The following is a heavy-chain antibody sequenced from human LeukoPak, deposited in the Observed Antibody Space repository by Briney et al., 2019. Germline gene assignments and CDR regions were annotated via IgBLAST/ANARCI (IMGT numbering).Heavy chain of an antibody. CDR2: INWNGGST. D-gene: IGHD1-1*01. J-gene: IGHJ5*02. V-gene: IGHV3-20*04. CDR3: ARDPPDNWNFEYNWFDP. Sequence: GGSLRLSCAASAFTFDDYGMSWVRQAPGKGLEWVSGINWNGGSTGYVDSVKGRFTISRDNAKNSLYLQMNSLRAEDTALYYCARDPPDNWNFEYNWFDPWGQGTLVTVSS. CDR1: AFTFDDYG.